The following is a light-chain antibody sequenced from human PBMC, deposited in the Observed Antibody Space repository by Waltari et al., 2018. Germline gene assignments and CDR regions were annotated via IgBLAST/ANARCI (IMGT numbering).Light chain of an antibody. V-gene: IGKV3-11*01. Sequence: EIVLTQSPATLSLSPGERATLSCRASQSVRTYLAWYQHRPGQAPRLLIYDASNRATDVPARFSGSGSGTYFTLTISSLQPEDFAVYYCQERSNWPGGAFGGGTKVEIK. CDR3: QERSNWPGGA. CDR1: QSVRTY. J-gene: IGKJ4*01. CDR2: DAS.